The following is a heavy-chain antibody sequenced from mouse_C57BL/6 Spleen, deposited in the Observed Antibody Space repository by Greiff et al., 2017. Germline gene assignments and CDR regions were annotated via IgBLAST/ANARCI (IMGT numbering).Heavy chain of an antibody. J-gene: IGHJ4*01. CDR3: GRQCVAENYYAMTD. Sequence: EVKVEESGGGLVQPKGSLKLSCAASGFSFNTYAMNWVRQAPGQGVEWVARIRSKSNNYATYYADSVKDRFTISRDGSESMLYLQMNNLKTADTAMDCGGRQCVAENYYAMTDWGQATSVSV. CDR1: GFSFNTYA. CDR2: IRSKSNNYAT. V-gene: IGHV10-1*01. D-gene: IGHD1-1*01.